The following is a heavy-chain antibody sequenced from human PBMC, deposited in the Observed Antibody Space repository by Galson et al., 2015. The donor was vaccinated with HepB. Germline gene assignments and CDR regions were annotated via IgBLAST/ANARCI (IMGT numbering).Heavy chain of an antibody. V-gene: IGHV5-10-1*01. CDR3: ARQRVTMVRGVKSAFDI. Sequence: QSGAEVKKPGESLRISCKGSGYSFTSYWISWVRQMPGKGLEWMGRIDPSDSYTNYSPSFQGHVTISADKSISTAYLQWSSLKASDTAMYYCARQRVTMVRGVKSAFDIWGQGTMVTVSS. J-gene: IGHJ3*02. CDR2: IDPSDSYT. D-gene: IGHD3-10*01. CDR1: GYSFTSYW.